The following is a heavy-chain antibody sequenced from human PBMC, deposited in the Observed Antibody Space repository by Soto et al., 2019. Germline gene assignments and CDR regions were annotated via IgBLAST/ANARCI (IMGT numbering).Heavy chain of an antibody. CDR2: IIPYYNTL. D-gene: IGHD6-13*01. CDR3: ARGASRWYPYVFDS. Sequence: QAQVVQSGAEVRKPGSSVKLSCKASEGTFNSYAIAWVRQAPGQGLEWMGGIIPYYNTLNYAQKFQDRVTLTADDSTNTVYLGARSLRSDDAAVYFCARGASRWYPYVFDSWAQGTLVTVSS. CDR1: EGTFNSYA. J-gene: IGHJ4*02. V-gene: IGHV1-69*01.